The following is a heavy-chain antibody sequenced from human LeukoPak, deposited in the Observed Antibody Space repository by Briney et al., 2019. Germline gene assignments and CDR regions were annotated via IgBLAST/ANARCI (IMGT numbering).Heavy chain of an antibody. Sequence: ASVKVSCKASGYTFTSYGINWVRQAPGQGLEWMGWISTYNGNANYVQKLQGRVTMTRDTSTSTAYMELRSLRSDDTAVYYCARRAIAATSYFDYWGQGTLVTVSS. J-gene: IGHJ4*02. CDR2: ISTYNGNA. D-gene: IGHD2-15*01. CDR1: GYTFTSYG. CDR3: ARRAIAATSYFDY. V-gene: IGHV1-18*01.